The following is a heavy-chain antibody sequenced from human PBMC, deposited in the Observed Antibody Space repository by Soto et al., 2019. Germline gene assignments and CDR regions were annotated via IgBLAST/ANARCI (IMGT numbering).Heavy chain of an antibody. CDR3: ARHRKYSSRRYYYGMDV. CDR1: GYSFTSYW. Sequence: GESLKISCKGSGYSFTSYWLGWVRQMPGKGLEWMGIIYPGDSDTTYSPSFQGQVTISADKSISTAYLQWSSLKASDTAMYYCARHRKYSSRRYYYGMDVWGQGTTVTVSS. V-gene: IGHV5-51*01. J-gene: IGHJ6*02. D-gene: IGHD2-2*01. CDR2: IYPGDSDT.